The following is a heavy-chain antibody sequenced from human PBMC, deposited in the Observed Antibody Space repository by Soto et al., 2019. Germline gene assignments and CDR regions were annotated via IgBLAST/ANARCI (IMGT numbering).Heavy chain of an antibody. Sequence: EVQLVESGGGLVQPGGSLRLSCAASGFTFTKSNMNWVRQAPGKGLEWVSYISLTGNTVHYADSVKGRFAISRDNAENSLHLQMNRLRVEDTAVYYCVREAPRFAAAGSDYWGQGTLVTVAS. CDR2: ISLTGNTV. CDR1: GFTFTKSN. J-gene: IGHJ4*02. CDR3: VREAPRFAAAGSDY. V-gene: IGHV3-48*01. D-gene: IGHD2-15*01.